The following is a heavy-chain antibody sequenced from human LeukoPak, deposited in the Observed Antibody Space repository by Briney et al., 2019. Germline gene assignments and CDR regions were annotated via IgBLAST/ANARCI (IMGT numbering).Heavy chain of an antibody. J-gene: IGHJ6*02. CDR2: ISMDSANI. CDR3: ARDFCTGCNYYFYGMDV. D-gene: IGHD2-2*01. Sequence: PGGSLRLSCAASGLTFDDYVMHCVRQAPGGGLGWGSGISMDSANIAYADSVKGRFTISRDNAKNSLYLQMNSLTTEDTALYYCARDFCTGCNYYFYGMDVWGRGTTVTVSS. V-gene: IGHV3-9*01. CDR1: GLTFDDYV.